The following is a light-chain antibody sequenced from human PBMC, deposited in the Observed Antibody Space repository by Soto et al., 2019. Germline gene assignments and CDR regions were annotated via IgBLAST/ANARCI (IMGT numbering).Light chain of an antibody. V-gene: IGLV2-8*01. Sequence: ALTQPPSASGSPGQSVTISCTGTSSDVGGYNYVSWYQQHPGKAPKVIIYDVSKRPSGVPDRFSGSKSGNTASLTVSGLQTEDEADYYCGSHAGSSAVFGGGTKLTVL. CDR3: GSHAGSSAV. J-gene: IGLJ2*01. CDR1: SSDVGGYNY. CDR2: DVS.